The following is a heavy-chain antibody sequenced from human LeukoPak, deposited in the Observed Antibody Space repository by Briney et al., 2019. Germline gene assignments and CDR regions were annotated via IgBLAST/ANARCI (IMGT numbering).Heavy chain of an antibody. Sequence: GRSLRLSCTASGSGFGDYAMSWVRQAPGKGLEWVGFIRSKTYGGTTEYAAAVKGRFTISRDDSKSVAYLQMNSLKVEDTAVYYCTRGPRSSWYFDYWGQGTLVTVSS. CDR2: IRSKTYGGTT. CDR3: TRGPRSSWYFDY. CDR1: GSGFGDYA. V-gene: IGHV3-49*04. D-gene: IGHD6-13*01. J-gene: IGHJ4*02.